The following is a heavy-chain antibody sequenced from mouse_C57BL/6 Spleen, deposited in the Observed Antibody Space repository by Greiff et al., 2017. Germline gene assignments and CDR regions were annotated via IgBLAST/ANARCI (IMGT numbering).Heavy chain of an antibody. CDR3: ARKNYGSSYDYFDY. D-gene: IGHD1-1*01. CDR2: ISGGGGNT. CDR1: GFTFSSYT. J-gene: IGHJ2*01. Sequence: EVQGVESGGGLVKPGGSLKLSCAASGFTFSSYTMSWVRQTPEKRLEWVATISGGGGNTYYPDSVKGRFTISRDNAKNTLYLQMSSLRSEDTALYYCARKNYGSSYDYFDYWGQGTTLTVSS. V-gene: IGHV5-9*01.